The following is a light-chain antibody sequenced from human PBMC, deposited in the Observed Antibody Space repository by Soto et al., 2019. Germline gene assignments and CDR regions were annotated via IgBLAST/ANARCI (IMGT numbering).Light chain of an antibody. CDR3: CSYTGSSTLVV. CDR1: SSDVGGYNY. CDR2: DVS. J-gene: IGLJ1*01. V-gene: IGLV2-14*01. Sequence: QSVLTQPASVSGSPGQSITISCTGTSSDVGGYNYVSWYQQHPGKAPKLIIYDVSNRPSGVANRFSGAKSGNTASLTISGLQAEDEAAYYCCSYTGSSTLVVFGTGTKVTVL.